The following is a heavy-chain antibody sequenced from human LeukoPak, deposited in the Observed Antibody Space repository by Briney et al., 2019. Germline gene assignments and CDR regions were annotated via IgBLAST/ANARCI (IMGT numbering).Heavy chain of an antibody. Sequence: SGTLSLTCAVSGGSISSSNWWSWVRQPPGKGLEWIGEIYHSGSTYYNPSLKSRVTISVDTSKNHFSLKLNSVTAADTAVYYCARGGAVVRGLTIDYWGQGTLVTVSS. J-gene: IGHJ4*02. CDR3: ARGGAVVRGLTIDY. V-gene: IGHV4-4*02. D-gene: IGHD3-10*01. CDR1: GGSISSSNW. CDR2: IYHSGST.